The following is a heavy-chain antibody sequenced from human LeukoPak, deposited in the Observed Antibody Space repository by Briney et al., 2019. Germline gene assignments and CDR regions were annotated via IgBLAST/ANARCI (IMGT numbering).Heavy chain of an antibody. D-gene: IGHD2-2*02. CDR1: GFTFSDYY. CDR3: ARDRLSCSSTSCYTSFYDY. V-gene: IGHV3-11*04. CDR2: ISSSGSTI. J-gene: IGHJ4*02. Sequence: GWSLRLSCAASGFTFSDYYMSWIRQAPGTGLEWVSYISSSGSTIYYADSVKGRFTISRDNAKNSLYLQMNSLRAEDTAVYYCARDRLSCSSTSCYTSFYDYWGQGTLVTVSS.